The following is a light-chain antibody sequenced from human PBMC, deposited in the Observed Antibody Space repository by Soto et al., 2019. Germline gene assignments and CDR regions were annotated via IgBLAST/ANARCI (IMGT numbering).Light chain of an antibody. CDR1: SSDVGYYNY. CDR3: CSYAGSPRYV. J-gene: IGLJ1*01. V-gene: IGLV2-11*01. CDR2: DVS. Sequence: QSVLTQPRSVSGSPGQSVTISCTGTSSDVGYYNYVSWYQQHPGEAPKVMIYDVSERPSGVPDRFSGSKSGNTASLTISGLQAEDEADYYCCSYAGSPRYVFGTGTKVTVL.